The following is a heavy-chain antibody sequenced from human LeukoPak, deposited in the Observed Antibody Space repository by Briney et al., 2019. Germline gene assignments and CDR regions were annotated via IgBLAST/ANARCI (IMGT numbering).Heavy chain of an antibody. J-gene: IGHJ5*02. CDR3: AGATPYCSGGSCYSRPGSNWFDP. V-gene: IGHV1-3*01. D-gene: IGHD2-15*01. CDR1: GYTFTSYA. CDR2: INAGNGNT. Sequence: ASVKVSCKASGYTFTSYAMHWVRQAPGQRLEWMGWINAGNGNTKYSQKFRGRVTITRDTSASTAYMELSSLRSEDTAVYYCAGATPYCSGGSCYSRPGSNWFDPWGQGTLVTVSS.